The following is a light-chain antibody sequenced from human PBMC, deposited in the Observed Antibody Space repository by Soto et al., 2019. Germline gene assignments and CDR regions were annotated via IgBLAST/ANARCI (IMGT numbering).Light chain of an antibody. CDR1: TSDVGAYNY. V-gene: IGLV2-14*01. Sequence: QSVLTQPASVSGSPGQSITISCTGSTSDVGAYNYVSWYKHHPGQAPQLMIYEVSNRPSGVSNRFSASKSGNTASLTISGLQAEDEADYYCCSYTTSSTLVFGTGTKVTVL. CDR2: EVS. J-gene: IGLJ1*01. CDR3: CSYTTSSTLV.